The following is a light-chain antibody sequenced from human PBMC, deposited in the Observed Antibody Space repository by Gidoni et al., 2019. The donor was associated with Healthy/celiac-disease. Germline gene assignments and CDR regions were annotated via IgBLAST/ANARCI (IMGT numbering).Light chain of an antibody. CDR1: PRVSSN. Sequence: IVMTQSPATLSVSPGERATLSCRASPRVSSNVAWYQQKPGQAPRLLIYGASTRATGIPARFSGSGSGTEFTLTISSLQSEDFAVYYCQQYNNWPYTFGQGTKLEIK. CDR2: GAS. J-gene: IGKJ2*01. V-gene: IGKV3-15*01. CDR3: QQYNNWPYT.